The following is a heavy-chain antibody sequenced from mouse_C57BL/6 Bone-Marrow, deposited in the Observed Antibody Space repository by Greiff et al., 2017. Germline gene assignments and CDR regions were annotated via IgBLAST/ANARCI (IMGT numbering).Heavy chain of an antibody. J-gene: IGHJ1*03. CDR1: GYAFSSSW. V-gene: IGHV1-82*01. CDR3: ARSTVVAYWYFDV. Sequence: VKLVESGPELVKPGASVKISCKASGYAFSSSWMNWVKQRPGKGLEWIGRIYPGDGDTNYNGKFKGKDTLTADKSSSTAYMQLSSLTSEDSAVYFCARSTVVAYWYFDVWGTGTTVTVSS. D-gene: IGHD1-1*01. CDR2: IYPGDGDT.